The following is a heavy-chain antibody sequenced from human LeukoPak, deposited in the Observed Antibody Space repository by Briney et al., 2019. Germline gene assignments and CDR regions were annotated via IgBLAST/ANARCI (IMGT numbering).Heavy chain of an antibody. CDR1: GGSFSGYY. D-gene: IGHD3-3*01. V-gene: IGHV4-34*01. CDR2: INHSGST. Sequence: SETLSLTCAVYGGSFSGYYWSWIRQPPGKGLEWIGEINHSGSTNYNPSLKSRVTISVDTSKNQFSLKLSSVTAADTAVYYCARGPVFWSDKITFDYWGQGTLVTVSS. CDR3: ARGPVFWSDKITFDY. J-gene: IGHJ4*02.